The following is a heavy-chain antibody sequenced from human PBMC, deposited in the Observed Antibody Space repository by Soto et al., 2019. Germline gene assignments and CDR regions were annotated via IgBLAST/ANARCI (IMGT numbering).Heavy chain of an antibody. CDR2: IDPSDSYT. V-gene: IGHV5-10-1*01. J-gene: IGHJ6*02. CDR3: EGGDYRRSYFHYGMDV. Sequence: GESLKISCKGSGYSFTSYWISWVRQMPGKGLEWMGRIDPSDSYTNYSPSFQGHVTISADKSISTAYLQWSSLKASDTAMYYCEGGDYRRSYFHYGMDVWGQGTTVTVSS. D-gene: IGHD6-6*01. CDR1: GYSFTSYW.